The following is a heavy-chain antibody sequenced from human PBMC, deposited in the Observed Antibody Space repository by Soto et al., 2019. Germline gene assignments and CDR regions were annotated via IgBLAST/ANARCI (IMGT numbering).Heavy chain of an antibody. V-gene: IGHV3-21*01. CDR2: ISSNSDYI. CDR3: ATGGSAERKTDGDYYYYYPMDV. D-gene: IGHD3-16*01. Sequence: EVQLVESGGGLVKPGGSLRLSCASSGFTFASYNMLWVRQAPGKGLEWVASISSNSDYIYHADSVKGRFTVSRDNAKNSLFLEMTILRDEDTALYYCATGGSAERKTDGDYYYYYPMDVWGRGTTVTVSS. CDR1: GFTFASYN. J-gene: IGHJ6*02.